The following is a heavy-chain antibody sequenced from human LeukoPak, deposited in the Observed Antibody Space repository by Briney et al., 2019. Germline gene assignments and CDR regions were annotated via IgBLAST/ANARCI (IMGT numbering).Heavy chain of an antibody. CDR1: GGSISSYY. J-gene: IGHJ6*02. Sequence: PSETLSLTCTVSGGSISSYYWSWIRQPPGKGLEWIGYIYYSGSTNYNPSHKSRVTISVDTSKNQFSLKLSSVTAADTAVYYCARAPRRGYYYGMDVWGQGTTVTVSS. CDR2: IYYSGST. V-gene: IGHV4-59*01. CDR3: ARAPRRGYYYGMDV. D-gene: IGHD3-10*01.